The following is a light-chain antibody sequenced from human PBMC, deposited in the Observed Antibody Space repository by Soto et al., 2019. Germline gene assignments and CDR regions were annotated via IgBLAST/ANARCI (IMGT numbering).Light chain of an antibody. CDR3: SAYAAGSTLV. CDR2: EVR. Sequence: QSALTQPASVSGSAGQSITSSCSGTMRDVGAYNLVSWYQQHPGTAPKLIIYEVRNRPSGISSRFSGSRSGNTASLTISGVQPEDEGDYYCSAYAAGSTLVFGGGTKLTVL. V-gene: IGLV2-14*01. J-gene: IGLJ3*02. CDR1: MRDVGAYNL.